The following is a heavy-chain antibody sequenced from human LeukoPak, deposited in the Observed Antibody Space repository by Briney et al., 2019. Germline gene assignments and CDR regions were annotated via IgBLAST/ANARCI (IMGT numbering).Heavy chain of an antibody. V-gene: IGHV4-34*01. CDR2: INHSGST. CDR1: GGSFSGYY. Sequence: SETLSLTCAVYGGSFSGYYWSWIRQPPGKGLEWIGEINHSGSTNYNPSLKSRVTISVDTSKNQFSLKLSSVTAADTAVYYCARTLPVRGGFDYWGQGTLVTVSS. CDR3: ARTLPVRGGFDY. D-gene: IGHD3-16*01. J-gene: IGHJ4*02.